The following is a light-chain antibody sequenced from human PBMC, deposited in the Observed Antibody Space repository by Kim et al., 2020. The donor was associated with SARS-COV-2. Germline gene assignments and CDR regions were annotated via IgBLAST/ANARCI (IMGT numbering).Light chain of an antibody. V-gene: IGKV1-16*02. J-gene: IGKJ5*01. CDR1: QDIKNN. CDR2: AAS. CDR3: QQYQSYPVT. Sequence: ASVGDRVTMTCRASQDIKNNVVWFQKKPGKAPRSLIYAASSLQSGVPSKFSGSGSGTDFTLTISSLQPEDFATYYCQQYQSYPVTFGQGTRLEIK.